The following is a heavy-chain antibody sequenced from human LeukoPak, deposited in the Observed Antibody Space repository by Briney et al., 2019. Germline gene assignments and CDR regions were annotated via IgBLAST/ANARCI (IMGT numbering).Heavy chain of an antibody. V-gene: IGHV3-30*18. J-gene: IGHJ4*02. CDR1: GFTFSSTG. CDR2: ISYDGSIK. CDR3: AKDWHY. Sequence: GGSLRLSCAASGFTFSSTGMHWVRQAPGKGLEWVSFISYDGSIKYYAGSVRGRFSISRDSSKNTLYLRMNSLRAEDTAVYYCAKDWHYWGQGTLVTVSS.